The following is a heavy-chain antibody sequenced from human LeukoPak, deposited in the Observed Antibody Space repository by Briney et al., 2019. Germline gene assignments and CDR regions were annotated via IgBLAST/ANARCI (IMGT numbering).Heavy chain of an antibody. Sequence: GGSLRLSCAASGFSVSSNYMNWVRQAPGKGLEWVSVIYIGGSTYYAGSVKGRFTISRDNSKNTLFLQMNSLRAEDTAVYYCARGLAGATIGGYWGQGTLVTVSS. CDR1: GFSVSSNY. J-gene: IGHJ4*02. CDR2: IYIGGST. CDR3: ARGLAGATIGGY. V-gene: IGHV3-53*01. D-gene: IGHD1-26*01.